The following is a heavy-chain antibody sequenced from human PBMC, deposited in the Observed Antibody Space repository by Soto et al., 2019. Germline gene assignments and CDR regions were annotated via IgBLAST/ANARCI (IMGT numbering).Heavy chain of an antibody. J-gene: IGHJ6*02. CDR1: GFTFGDYA. Sequence: PGGSLRLSCTASGFTFGDYAMSWFRQAPGKGLEWVGFIRSKPYDGTTEYAASAKGRFTISRDDSKSIAYLQMNSLKTEDTAVYYCAKDLFSMVRGASYYSYGLDVWGQGATVTGSS. CDR3: AKDLFSMVRGASYYSYGLDV. D-gene: IGHD3-10*01. V-gene: IGHV3-49*03. CDR2: IRSKPYDGTT.